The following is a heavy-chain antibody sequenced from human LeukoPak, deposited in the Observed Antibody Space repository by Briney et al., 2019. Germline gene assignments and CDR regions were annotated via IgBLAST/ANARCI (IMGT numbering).Heavy chain of an antibody. Sequence: PSETLSLTCAVSRYSISSGYYWGWIRQPPGKGLEWIGSIYHSGSTYYNPCLKSRATISVDTSENQFSLKLSSVTAADTAVYYCARVVSAYSSSQGYYFDYWGQGTLVTVSS. CDR2: IYHSGST. J-gene: IGHJ4*02. D-gene: IGHD6-13*01. CDR3: ARVVSAYSSSQGYYFDY. CDR1: RYSISSGYY. V-gene: IGHV4-38-2*01.